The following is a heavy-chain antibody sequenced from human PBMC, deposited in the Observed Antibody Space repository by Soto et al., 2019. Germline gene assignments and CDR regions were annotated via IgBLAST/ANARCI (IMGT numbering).Heavy chain of an antibody. CDR1: RLTFSDYY. D-gene: IGHD5-18*01. CDR3: VARIQLWNRVDF. V-gene: IGHV3-11*01. Sequence: GGSLRLACAASRLTFSDYYMSWIRQAPGKGLEWLSHISSSGTTIHYADSVKGRFTISRDNAKKSLFLQMNSLRAEDTAVYYCVARIQLWNRVDFWGQGTLVTVSS. CDR2: ISSSGTTI. J-gene: IGHJ4*02.